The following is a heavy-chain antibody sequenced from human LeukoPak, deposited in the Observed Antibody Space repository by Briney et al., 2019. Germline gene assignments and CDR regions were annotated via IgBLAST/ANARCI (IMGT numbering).Heavy chain of an antibody. CDR1: GGSISSGGYY. CDR2: IYYSGST. V-gene: IGHV4-31*03. J-gene: IGHJ6*02. CDR3: ACSGGSFYYYYGMDV. D-gene: IGHD2-15*01. Sequence: SETLSLTCTVSGGSISSGGYYWSWIRQHQGKGLEWIGYIYYSGSTYYNPSLKSRVTISVDTSKNQFSLKLSSVTAADTAVYYCACSGGSFYYYYGMDVWGQGTTVTVSS.